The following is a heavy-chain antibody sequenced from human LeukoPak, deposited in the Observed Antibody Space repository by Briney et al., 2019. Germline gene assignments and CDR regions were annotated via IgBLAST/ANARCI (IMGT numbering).Heavy chain of an antibody. Sequence: SGGSLRLSCAASGVTFSNYAMSWVRQAPGKGLEWVSSISAGGGSTYYADSVKGRFTISRDNPKNTLYLQMNSLRAEDTAVYYCAKLGTYYFGSGSQKFDYWGQGTLVTVSS. CDR1: GVTFSNYA. CDR3: AKLGTYYFGSGSQKFDY. D-gene: IGHD3-10*01. J-gene: IGHJ4*02. CDR2: ISAGGGST. V-gene: IGHV3-23*01.